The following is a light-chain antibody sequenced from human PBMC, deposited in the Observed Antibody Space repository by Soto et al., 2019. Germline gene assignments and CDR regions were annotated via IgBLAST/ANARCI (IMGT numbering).Light chain of an antibody. CDR2: TLS. CDR3: MQRIEFPWT. Sequence: EIVMTQSPATLSVSPGERVTLSCRASQSVSSYLDWFLQRPGQSPQLLIYTLSHRASGVPDRFSGSGSGTDFTLKISRVEAEDVGVYYCMQRIEFPWTFGQGTKVDIK. CDR1: QSVSSY. J-gene: IGKJ1*01. V-gene: IGKV2-40*01.